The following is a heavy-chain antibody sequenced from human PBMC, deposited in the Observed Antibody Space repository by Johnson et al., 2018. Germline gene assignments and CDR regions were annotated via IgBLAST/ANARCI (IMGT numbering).Heavy chain of an antibody. V-gene: IGHV3-23*01. CDR3: AKEGRYGWGALDI. CDR2: ISGSGDGT. D-gene: IGHD6-19*01. J-gene: IGHJ3*02. CDR1: GFTFSTYA. Sequence: VQLQESGGSLVQPGGSLRVSCAASGFTFSTYAMNWVRQTPGKGLEWVSAISGSGDGTYYADSVKGRFTISRDNSKNTLYLQMNSLTAEDTAVYYCAKEGRYGWGALDIWGHGTMVTVSS.